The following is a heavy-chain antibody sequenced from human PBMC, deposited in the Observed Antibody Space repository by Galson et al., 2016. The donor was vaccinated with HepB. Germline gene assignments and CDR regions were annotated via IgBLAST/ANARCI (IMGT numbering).Heavy chain of an antibody. CDR1: GFTFSNAW. V-gene: IGHV3-15*01. D-gene: IGHD1-7*01. Sequence: SLRLSCAASGFTFSNAWMTWVRQAPGKGLEWVGRIKSKTDGDTTDYAAPVKGRFTISRDDSKNTLFLQMNSLKTEDTAVYYCVPDIITGTPDGFDFWGQGTM. CDR3: VPDIITGTPDGFDF. J-gene: IGHJ3*01. CDR2: IKSKTDGDTT.